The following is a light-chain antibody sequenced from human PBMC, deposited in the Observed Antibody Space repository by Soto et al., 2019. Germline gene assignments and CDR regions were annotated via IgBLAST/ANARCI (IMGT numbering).Light chain of an antibody. CDR3: QQYHNYYT. Sequence: DIEMTQSPSTLSASIGDRVTITCRASQKINTWLAWYQQKPGKAPKLLIYKASTLESGVPSRFSGSGSGTESTLTISSLQPDDFATYYCQQYHNYYTFGQGTKLEIK. CDR2: KAS. J-gene: IGKJ2*01. CDR1: QKINTW. V-gene: IGKV1-5*03.